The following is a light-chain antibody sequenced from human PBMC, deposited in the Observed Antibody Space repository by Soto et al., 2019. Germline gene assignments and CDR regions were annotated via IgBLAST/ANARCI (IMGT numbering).Light chain of an antibody. V-gene: IGLV1-40*01. Sequence: QSVLTQPPSVSGAPGQRVTISCTGSSSNLGAYDVYWYQQLPGTAPKLLIYGNSNRPSGVPGRFSGSKSGTSASLAITGLQAEDEADYYCQSYDNSLSGSLFGGGTKLTVL. CDR1: SSNLGAYD. CDR2: GNS. J-gene: IGLJ2*01. CDR3: QSYDNSLSGSL.